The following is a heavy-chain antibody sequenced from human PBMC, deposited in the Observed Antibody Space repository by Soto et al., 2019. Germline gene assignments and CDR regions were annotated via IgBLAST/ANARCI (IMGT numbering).Heavy chain of an antibody. CDR1: GFTVSSNY. V-gene: IGHV3-66*01. D-gene: IGHD3-16*01. Sequence: HPGGSLRLSCAASGFTVSSNYMSWVRQAPGKGLEWVSVIYSGGSTYYADSVKGRFTISRDNSKNQPYLQMNSLRAEDTAVYYWERMGDYVRGGDYWGQGTLVTVSS. CDR3: ERMGDYVRGGDY. CDR2: IYSGGST. J-gene: IGHJ4*02.